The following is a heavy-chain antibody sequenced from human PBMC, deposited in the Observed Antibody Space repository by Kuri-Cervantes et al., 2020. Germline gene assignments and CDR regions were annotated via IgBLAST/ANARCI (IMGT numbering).Heavy chain of an antibody. J-gene: IGHJ6*02. V-gene: IGHV1-18*01. Sequence: ASVKVSCKASGYTFTSYGISWVRQAPGQGLEWMGWISAYNGNTNYAQKLQGGVTMTTDTSTSTAYVELRSLRSDDTAVYYCARDKGQGYSSSWYGGNLIGGGMDVWGQGTTVTVSS. CDR3: ARDKGQGYSSSWYGGNLIGGGMDV. CDR2: ISAYNGNT. D-gene: IGHD6-13*01. CDR1: GYTFTSYG.